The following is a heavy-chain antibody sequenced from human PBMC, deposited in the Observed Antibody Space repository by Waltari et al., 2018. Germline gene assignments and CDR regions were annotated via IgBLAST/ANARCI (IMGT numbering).Heavy chain of an antibody. CDR3: ARDRYCSGGSCYGGGGAFDI. Sequence: QVQLQESGPGLVKPSETLSLTCTVSGGSISSYYWSWIRQPPGKGLEWIGYIYSSGTTNNNPSLKSRVTISVDTSKTQFSLKLSSVTAADTAVYYCARDRYCSGGSCYGGGGAFDIWGQGTMVTVSS. V-gene: IGHV4-59*01. CDR2: IYSSGTT. J-gene: IGHJ3*02. CDR1: GGSISSYY. D-gene: IGHD2-15*01.